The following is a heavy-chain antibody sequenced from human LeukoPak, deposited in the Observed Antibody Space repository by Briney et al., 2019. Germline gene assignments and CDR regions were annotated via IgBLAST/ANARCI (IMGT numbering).Heavy chain of an antibody. D-gene: IGHD6-25*01. V-gene: IGHV3-33*01. CDR1: GFIFSSYG. Sequence: GGSLRLSCTASGFIFSSYGMNWVRQAPGKGLEWVANIWYDGSNRDYADFARGRFTISRDNSKSTLYLEVNRLTVDDTAIYYCARDREKRPPRNWFDPWGQGTLVTVSS. CDR3: ARDREKRPPRNWFDP. J-gene: IGHJ5*02. CDR2: IWYDGSNR.